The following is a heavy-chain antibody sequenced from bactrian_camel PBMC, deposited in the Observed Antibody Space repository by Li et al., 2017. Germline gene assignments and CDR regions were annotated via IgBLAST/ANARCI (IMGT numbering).Heavy chain of an antibody. CDR1: GITTTRYC. Sequence: DVQLVESGGGLVQPGGSLRLACLTSGITTTRYCMAWLRQGTGKEREGIAAIRRSGGETWYAGSVKGRFTISQDNARLTLTLQMDNLKPEDTAKYYCVAFRPRTHCPRISDFSRASERHATTWGQGTQVTVS. CDR3: VAFRPRTHCPRISDFSRASERHATT. CDR2: IRRSGGET. V-gene: IGHV3S40*01. J-gene: IGHJ6*01. D-gene: IGHD7*01.